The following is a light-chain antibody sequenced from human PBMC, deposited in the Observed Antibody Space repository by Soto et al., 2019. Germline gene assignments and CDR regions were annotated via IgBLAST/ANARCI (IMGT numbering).Light chain of an antibody. V-gene: IGLV7-43*01. CDR2: STS. Sequence: QAVVTQEPSLTVSPGGTVTLTCASSTGAVTSGYYPNWFQQKPGQAPRALLYSTSNQHSWTPARFSGSLLGGKAALTLSGVQPEYEGEYYSLLYYGGAVLFGGVPKLTVL. CDR3: LLYYGGAVL. CDR1: TGAVTSGYY. J-gene: IGLJ2*01.